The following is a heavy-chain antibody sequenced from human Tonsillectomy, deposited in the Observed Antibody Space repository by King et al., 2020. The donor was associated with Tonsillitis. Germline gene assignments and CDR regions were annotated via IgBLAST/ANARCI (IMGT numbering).Heavy chain of an antibody. Sequence: VQLVESGGGVVQPGRSLRLSCAASGFTFNSYDMYWVRQAPGKGLEWVAVISYDGSNKYYADSVTGRFTVSRDNSKNKVYLQMNSLRAEDTAVYYCSRDRDGYIFDYCGQGTLVTVSS. CDR3: SRDRDGYIFDY. V-gene: IGHV3-33*05. D-gene: IGHD5-24*01. J-gene: IGHJ4*02. CDR2: ISYDGSNK. CDR1: GFTFNSYD.